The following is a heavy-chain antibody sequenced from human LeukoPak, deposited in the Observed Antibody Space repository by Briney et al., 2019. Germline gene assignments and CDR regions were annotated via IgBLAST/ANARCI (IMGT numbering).Heavy chain of an antibody. CDR3: ARWYSSGWYSDY. D-gene: IGHD6-19*01. J-gene: IGHJ4*02. Sequence: GGSLRLSCAASGFSFSTYSMIWVRQAPGKGLEWVSSVSGTSEYIYYADSVRGRFTISRDNAKNTVYLRMNSLRAEDTAVYYCARWYSSGWYSDYWGQGTLVTVSS. CDR1: GFSFSTYS. CDR2: VSGTSEYI. V-gene: IGHV3-21*06.